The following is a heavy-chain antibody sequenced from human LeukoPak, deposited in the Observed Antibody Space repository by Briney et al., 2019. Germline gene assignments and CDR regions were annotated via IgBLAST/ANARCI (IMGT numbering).Heavy chain of an antibody. D-gene: IGHD2-21*01. V-gene: IGHV3-53*01. CDR3: ARDPDSGDDCGGDC. J-gene: IGHJ4*02. CDR2: IYGGGST. Sequence: PGGSLRLSCAASGFTFSSNYMSWVRQAPGKGLEWVSVIYGGGSTYYADSVKGRFTISRDNSKNTLYLQMNSLRAEDTAVYYCARDPDSGDDCGGDCWGQGTLVTVSS. CDR1: GFTFSSNY.